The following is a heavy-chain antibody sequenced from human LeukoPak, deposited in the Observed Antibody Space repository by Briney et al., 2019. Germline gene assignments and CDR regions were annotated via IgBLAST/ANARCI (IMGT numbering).Heavy chain of an antibody. CDR1: GYTFTCYY. D-gene: IGHD2-2*01. V-gene: IGHV1-2*02. Sequence: ASVKVSCKASGYTFTCYYMHWVRQAPGQGLEWMGWINPNSGGTNYAQKFQGRVTMTRDTSISTAYMELSRLRSDDTAVYYCATLPAANRYDAFDIWGQGTMVTVSS. J-gene: IGHJ3*02. CDR3: ATLPAANRYDAFDI. CDR2: INPNSGGT.